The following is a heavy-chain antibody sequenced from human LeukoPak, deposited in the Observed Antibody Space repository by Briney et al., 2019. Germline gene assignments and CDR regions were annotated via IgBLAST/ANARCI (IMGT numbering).Heavy chain of an antibody. CDR3: ARGCSSTSCYLKAFDI. Sequence: GGSLRLSCAASGFTFSDYYMSWIRQAPGKGLEWVPYISSSGSTIYYADSVKGRFTISRDNAKNSLYLQMNSLRAEDTAVYYCARGCSSTSCYLKAFDIWGRGTMATVSS. CDR2: ISSSGSTI. J-gene: IGHJ3*02. CDR1: GFTFSDYY. D-gene: IGHD2-2*01. V-gene: IGHV3-11*01.